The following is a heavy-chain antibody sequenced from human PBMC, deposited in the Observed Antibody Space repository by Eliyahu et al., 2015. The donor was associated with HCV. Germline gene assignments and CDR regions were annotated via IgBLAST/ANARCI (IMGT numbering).Heavy chain of an antibody. CDR3: TTDQTVLGYCSGGSCYSAGMDV. D-gene: IGHD2-15*01. Sequence: EVQLVESGGGLVKPGGSLRLSCAASGFTFSNAWMSWVRQAPGKGLEWVGRIKSKTDGGTTDYAAPVKGRFTISRDDSKNTLYLQMNSLKTEDTAVYYCTTDQTVLGYCSGGSCYSAGMDVWGQGTTVTVSS. J-gene: IGHJ6*02. CDR2: IKSKTDGGTT. V-gene: IGHV3-15*01. CDR1: GFTFSNAW.